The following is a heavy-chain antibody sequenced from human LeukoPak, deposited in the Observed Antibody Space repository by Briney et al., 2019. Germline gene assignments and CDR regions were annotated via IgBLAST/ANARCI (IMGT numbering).Heavy chain of an antibody. V-gene: IGHV1-24*01. CDR3: ATVMVRGVIITSHAFDI. CDR1: GYTLTELS. Sequence: GASVKVSCKVSGYTLTELSMHWVRQAPGKGLEWMGGFDPEDGETIYAQKFQGRVTMTEDTSTDTAYMELSSLRSEDTAVYYCATVMVRGVIITSHAFDIWGQGTMVTVSS. CDR2: FDPEDGET. D-gene: IGHD3-10*01. J-gene: IGHJ3*02.